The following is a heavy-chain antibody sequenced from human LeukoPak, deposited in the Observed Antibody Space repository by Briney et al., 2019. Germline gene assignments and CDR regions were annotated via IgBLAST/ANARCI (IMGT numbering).Heavy chain of an antibody. D-gene: IGHD5-12*01. CDR1: GFTFSSYA. J-gene: IGHJ4*02. V-gene: IGHV3-23*01. CDR3: ARVGYSGYDVDY. Sequence: GGSLRLSCAASGFTFSSYAMSWVRQAPGKGLEWVSAISGSGGSTYYADSVKGRFTISRDNPKNTLYLQMNSLRAEDTAVYYCARVGYSGYDVDYWGQGTLVTVSS. CDR2: ISGSGGST.